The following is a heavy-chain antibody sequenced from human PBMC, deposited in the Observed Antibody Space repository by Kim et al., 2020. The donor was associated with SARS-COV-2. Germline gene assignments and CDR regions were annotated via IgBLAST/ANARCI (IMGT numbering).Heavy chain of an antibody. CDR2: IYHSGST. Sequence: SETLSLTCAVSGGSISSGGYSWSWIRQPPGKGLEWIGYIYHSGSTYYNPSLKSRVTISVDRSKNQFSLKLSSVTAADTAVYYCARDGILGDDAFDIWGQGTMVTVSS. CDR1: GGSISSGGYS. J-gene: IGHJ3*02. V-gene: IGHV4-30-2*01. CDR3: ARDGILGDDAFDI. D-gene: IGHD3-16*01.